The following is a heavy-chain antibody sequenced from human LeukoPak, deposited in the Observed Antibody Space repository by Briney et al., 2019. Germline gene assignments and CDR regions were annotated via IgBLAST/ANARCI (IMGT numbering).Heavy chain of an antibody. J-gene: IGHJ1*01. CDR3: AAERPKLRLARHQH. D-gene: IGHD6-6*01. CDR2: ISSSGSTI. CDR1: GFTFSSYE. V-gene: IGHV3-48*03. Sequence: GGSLRLSCAASGFTFSSYEMNCVRQAPGKGLEWVSYISSSGSTIYYADSVKGRFTISRDNAKNSLYLQVNSLRAEDTAVYYCAAERPKLRLARHQHWGQGTLVTVSS.